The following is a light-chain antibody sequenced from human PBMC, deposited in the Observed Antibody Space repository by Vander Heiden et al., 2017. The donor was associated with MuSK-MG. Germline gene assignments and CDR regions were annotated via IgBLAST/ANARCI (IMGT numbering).Light chain of an antibody. CDR2: GAS. J-gene: IGKJ1*01. V-gene: IGKV1-9*01. CDR1: QAISTY. CDR3: QQLSNYPRT. Sequence: IQLTQSPSSLSASVGDRVTITCRASQAISTYLAWYQQRPGKAPNLLIFGASTLQSGVPSRFSGSGSGTDFTLTISSLQPEDFATYYCQQLSNYPRTFGQGTKVXIK.